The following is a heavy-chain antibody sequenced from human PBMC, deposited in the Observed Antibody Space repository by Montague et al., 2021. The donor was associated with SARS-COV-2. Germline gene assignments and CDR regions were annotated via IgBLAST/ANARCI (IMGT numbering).Heavy chain of an antibody. CDR3: ARDSSSWYYWFDP. CDR2: LYYTGST. CDR1: GASISSSSYY. J-gene: IGHJ5*02. V-gene: IGHV4-39*01. D-gene: IGHD6-13*01. Sequence: SETLSLTCTVSGASISSSSYYWGWIRQPPGKGLEWIGSLYYTGSTYYNPSLKSRVTISVDTSKNQFSLKPSSVTAADTAVYYCARDSSSWYYWFDPWGQGTLVTVSS.